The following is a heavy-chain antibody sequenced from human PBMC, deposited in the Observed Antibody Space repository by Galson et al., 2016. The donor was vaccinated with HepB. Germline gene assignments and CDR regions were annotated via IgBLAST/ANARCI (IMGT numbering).Heavy chain of an antibody. CDR2: ISVFNGDT. Sequence: SVKVSCKASGYMFSSYGISWVRQAPGQGLEWMGWISVFNGDTNYAQKLQGRVTMTTDTSTNIAYMELRSLRSDDTAVYYCARDQYYGMLTGYRRAQTSDIGGQGTMVTVSS. CDR3: ARDQYYGMLTGYRRAQTSDI. V-gene: IGHV1-18*04. J-gene: IGHJ3*02. D-gene: IGHD3-9*01. CDR1: GYMFSSYG.